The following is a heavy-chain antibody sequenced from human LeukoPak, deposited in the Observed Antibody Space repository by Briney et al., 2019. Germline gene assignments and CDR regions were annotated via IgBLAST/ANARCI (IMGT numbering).Heavy chain of an antibody. Sequence: ASVKVSCKASGYTFTSYDINWVRQATGQGLEWMGWMNPNSGNTGYAQKFQGRVTMTRNTSISTAYMELSSLRSEDTAVYYCARGGPLRYYYDSSGYPYYYYMDVWGKGTTVTISS. D-gene: IGHD3-22*01. CDR1: GYTFTSYD. CDR2: MNPNSGNT. J-gene: IGHJ6*03. CDR3: ARGGPLRYYYDSSGYPYYYYMDV. V-gene: IGHV1-8*01.